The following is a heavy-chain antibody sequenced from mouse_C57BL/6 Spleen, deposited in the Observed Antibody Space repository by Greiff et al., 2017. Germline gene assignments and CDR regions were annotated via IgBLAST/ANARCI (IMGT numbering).Heavy chain of an antibody. J-gene: IGHJ2*01. CDR2: IDPETGGT. Sequence: QVQLQQSGAELVRPGASVTLSCKASGYTFTDYEMHWVKQTPVHGLEWIGAIDPETGGTAYNQKFKGKAILTADKSSSTAYMELRSLTSEDSAVYYCTRKGGNGHDGGQGTTLTVSS. CDR1: GYTFTDYE. CDR3: TRKGGNGHD. V-gene: IGHV1-15*01. D-gene: IGHD2-1*01.